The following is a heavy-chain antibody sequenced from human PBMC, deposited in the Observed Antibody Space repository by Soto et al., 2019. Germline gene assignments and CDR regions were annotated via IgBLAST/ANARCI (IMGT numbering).Heavy chain of an antibody. D-gene: IGHD6-13*01. J-gene: IGHJ4*02. Sequence: EVQLLESGGGLVQPGGSLRLSCAASGFTFSSYAMSWGRQAPGKGLEWVSNISDSGGSTYYADSVTGRFTISRDNSKNTLYLQMNSLRAEDTAVYDCAKDLGQQLRDGTGDYWGQGTLVTVSS. V-gene: IGHV3-23*01. CDR2: ISDSGGST. CDR3: AKDLGQQLRDGTGDY. CDR1: GFTFSSYA.